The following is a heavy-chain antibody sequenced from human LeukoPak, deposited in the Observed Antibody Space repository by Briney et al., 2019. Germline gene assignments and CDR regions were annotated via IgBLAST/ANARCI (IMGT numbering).Heavy chain of an antibody. CDR2: INHSGST. CDR1: GGSFRGYY. D-gene: IGHD2-2*01. J-gene: IGHJ4*02. CDR3: ASTERCSTTCPLDY. Sequence: PAETLSLTCAVYGGSFRGYYWSWIRQPPGKGLEWIGEINHSGSTNYNPSLKSRVTISLDTSMKKFSLKLNSVTAADTAVYYCASTERCSTTCPLDYWGQGTLVTVPS. V-gene: IGHV4-34*01.